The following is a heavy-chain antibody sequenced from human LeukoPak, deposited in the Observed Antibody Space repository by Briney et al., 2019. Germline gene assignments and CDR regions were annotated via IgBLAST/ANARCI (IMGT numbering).Heavy chain of an antibody. V-gene: IGHV1-46*03. CDR2: INPSGGST. J-gene: IGHJ4*01. Sequence: GASVKVSCKASGYTFTSYDMNWVRQAPGQGLEWMGMINPSGGSTSYAQKFRGRVTITRATSTSTVYMALSSLRSEDTAMYYCASGCSYEVIDDWGQGTLVTVSS. CDR3: ASGCSYEVIDD. D-gene: IGHD5-18*01. CDR1: GYTFTSYD.